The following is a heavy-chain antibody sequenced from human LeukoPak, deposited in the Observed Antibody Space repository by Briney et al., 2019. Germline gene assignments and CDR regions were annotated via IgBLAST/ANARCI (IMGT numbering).Heavy chain of an antibody. Sequence: GGSLRLSCAASGFTFSSYAMHWVRQAPGKGLEWVAVISYDGSNKYYADSVKGRFTIFRDNSKNTLYLQMNSLRAEDTAVYYCARDQKTHSSGYYYSYYFDYWGQGTLVTVSS. V-gene: IGHV3-30-3*01. CDR3: ARDQKTHSSGYYYSYYFDY. CDR2: ISYDGSNK. D-gene: IGHD3-22*01. J-gene: IGHJ4*02. CDR1: GFTFSSYA.